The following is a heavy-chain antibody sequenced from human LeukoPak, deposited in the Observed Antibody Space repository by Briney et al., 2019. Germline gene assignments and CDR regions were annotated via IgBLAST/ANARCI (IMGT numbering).Heavy chain of an antibody. CDR2: IDPSDSYT. D-gene: IGHD3-10*01. Sequence: GESLKISCKGSGYSFTSYWISWVRQMPGKGLEWMGRIDPSDSYTNYSPSFQGHVTISADKPISTAYLQWSSLKASDTAMYYCARHKYYGSGSPADFDYWGQGTLVTVSS. CDR1: GYSFTSYW. V-gene: IGHV5-10-1*01. CDR3: ARHKYYGSGSPADFDY. J-gene: IGHJ4*02.